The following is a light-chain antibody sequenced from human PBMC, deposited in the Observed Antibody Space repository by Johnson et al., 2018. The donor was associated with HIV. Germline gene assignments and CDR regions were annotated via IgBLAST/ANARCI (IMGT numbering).Light chain of an antibody. Sequence: QLVLTQPPSVSAAPGQKVTISCSGSSSNIGNNYVSWYQQLPGTAPKLLIYDNNKRPSGIPDRFSGSKSGTSATLGITGLQTGDEADYYCGTWDSSVSTGGKVLGTGTEVTVL. CDR1: SSNIGNNY. V-gene: IGLV1-51*01. CDR3: GTWDSSVSTGGKV. J-gene: IGLJ1*01. CDR2: DNN.